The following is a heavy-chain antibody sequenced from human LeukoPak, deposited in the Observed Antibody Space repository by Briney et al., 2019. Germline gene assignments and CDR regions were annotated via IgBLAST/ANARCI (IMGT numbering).Heavy chain of an antibody. D-gene: IGHD2-21*01. V-gene: IGHV3-30*03. CDR2: ISSNGNVK. Sequence: GRSLRLSCAASGFTFDDYAMHWVRQAPGKGPEWAAVISSNGNVKYYIDSVKGRFTISRDNSKSTLYLQMTSLRAEDTALYYCGTEIAEGGPQDYWGQGTLVTVSS. CDR1: GFTFDDYA. CDR3: GTEIAEGGPQDY. J-gene: IGHJ4*02.